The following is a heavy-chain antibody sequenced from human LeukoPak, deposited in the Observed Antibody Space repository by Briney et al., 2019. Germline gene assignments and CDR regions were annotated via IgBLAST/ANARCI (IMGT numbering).Heavy chain of an antibody. D-gene: IGHD2-15*01. CDR2: IIPIFGTA. CDR3: ASEPRLEAATTAWFDP. CDR1: GGTFSSYA. V-gene: IGHV1-69*06. Sequence: SVKVSCKASGGTFSSYAISWVRQAPGQGLEWMGGIIPIFGTANYAQRFQGRVTITADKSTSTAYMELSSLRSEDTAVYYCASEPRLEAATTAWFDPWGQGTLVTVSS. J-gene: IGHJ5*02.